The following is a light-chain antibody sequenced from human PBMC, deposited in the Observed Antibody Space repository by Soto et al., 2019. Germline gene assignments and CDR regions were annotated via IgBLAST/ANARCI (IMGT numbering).Light chain of an antibody. J-gene: IGLJ1*01. CDR2: GNS. CDR1: SSNIGAGYD. V-gene: IGLV1-40*01. CDR3: QSYDSSLYV. Sequence: VLTQPPSVSGAPGRRVTISCTGSSSNIGAGYDVHWYQQLPGTAPKLLIYGNSNRPSGVPDRFSGSKSGTSASLAITGLQAEDEADYYCQSYDSSLYVFGTG.